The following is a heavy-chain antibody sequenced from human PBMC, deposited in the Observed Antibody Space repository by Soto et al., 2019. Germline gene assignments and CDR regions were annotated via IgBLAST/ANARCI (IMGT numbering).Heavy chain of an antibody. D-gene: IGHD5-12*01. J-gene: IGHJ4*02. CDR1: GFTFSDYA. V-gene: IGHV3-30-3*01. CDR2: ISYDGSNK. Sequence: QVQLVESGGGVVQPGRSLRLSCAASGFTFSDYAIHWVRQAPGKGLEWVAVISYDGSNKYYADSVKGRFTISRDNSKNPLYLQMNSLGADDTAVYYCARGGRWLQGNDYWGQGTLVTVSS. CDR3: ARGGRWLQGNDY.